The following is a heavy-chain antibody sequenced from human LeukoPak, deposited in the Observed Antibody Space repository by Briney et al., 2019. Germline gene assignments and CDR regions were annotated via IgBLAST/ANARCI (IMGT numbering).Heavy chain of an antibody. J-gene: IGHJ6*03. V-gene: IGHV3-15*01. D-gene: IGHD3-22*01. CDR1: GFTFSNAW. CDR3: TRYYDSSGYYYYYYMDV. Sequence: GGSLRLSCAASGFTFSNAWMSWVRQAPGKGLEWVGRIKSKTDGGTTDYAAPVKGRFTISRDDSKNTLYPQMNSLKTEDTAVYYCTRYYDSSGYYYYYYMDVWGKGTTVTVSS. CDR2: IKSKTDGGTT.